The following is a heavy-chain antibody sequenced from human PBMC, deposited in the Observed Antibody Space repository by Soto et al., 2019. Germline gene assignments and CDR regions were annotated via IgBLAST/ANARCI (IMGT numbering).Heavy chain of an antibody. Sequence: ASETLSLTCAVSGGSISSGGYSWSWIRQPPGKGLEWIGYIYHSGSTYYNPSLKSRVTISVDRSKNQFSLKLSSVTAADTAVYYCARDHEFVCSSSCCYPWYNWFDPWGQGTLVTVSS. J-gene: IGHJ5*02. CDR3: ARDHEFVCSSSCCYPWYNWFDP. D-gene: IGHD2-2*01. CDR2: IYHSGST. V-gene: IGHV4-30-2*01. CDR1: GGSISSGGYS.